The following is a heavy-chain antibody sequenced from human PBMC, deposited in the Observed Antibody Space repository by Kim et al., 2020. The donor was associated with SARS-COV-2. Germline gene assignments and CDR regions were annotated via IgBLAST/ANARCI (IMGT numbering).Heavy chain of an antibody. CDR3: ARGAAAGYNWFNP. CDR1: GGTFSSYA. CDR2: IIPILGIA. D-gene: IGHD6-13*01. Sequence: SVKVSCKASGGTFSSYAISWVQQAPGQGLEWMGRIIPILGIANYAQKFQGRVTITADKSTSTAYMELSSLRSEDTAVYYCARGAAAGYNWFNPWGQGTLVTVSS. J-gene: IGHJ5*02. V-gene: IGHV1-69*04.